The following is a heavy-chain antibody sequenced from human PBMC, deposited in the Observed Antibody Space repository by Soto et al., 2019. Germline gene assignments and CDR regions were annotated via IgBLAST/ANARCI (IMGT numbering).Heavy chain of an antibody. CDR3: AKVRYSSPMGYYYGMDV. V-gene: IGHV1-69*01. J-gene: IGHJ6*02. CDR1: RVAFNKFI. Sequence: QAQLEQSGGEVKKPGSSVKVSCKASRVAFNKFIVTWVRQAPGLGLDWVGGIIPVFGTANYAQKFQGRVTITADESTSTSYMEVNNLRSEDTAVYYCAKVRYSSPMGYYYGMDVWGQGTTVTVSS. D-gene: IGHD2-2*01. CDR2: IIPVFGTA.